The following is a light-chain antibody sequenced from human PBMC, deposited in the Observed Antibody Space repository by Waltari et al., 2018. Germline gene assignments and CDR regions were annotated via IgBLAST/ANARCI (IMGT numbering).Light chain of an antibody. V-gene: IGLV3-1*01. CDR3: QAWDRGTVV. CDR2: QDN. J-gene: IGLJ2*01. Sequence: SYELTQAPSLSVSPGQTASITCSGEKLGAKYASWYQQKPGQSPLLVIYQDNKRPSGIPERISGSNSVNTATLTISGTQASDEGDYYCQAWDRGTVVFGGGTKLTVL. CDR1: KLGAKY.